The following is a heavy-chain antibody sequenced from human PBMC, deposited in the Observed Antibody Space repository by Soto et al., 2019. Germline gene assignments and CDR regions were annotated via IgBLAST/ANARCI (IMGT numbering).Heavy chain of an antibody. J-gene: IGHJ3*02. CDR1: GFTFSSYG. CDR2: ISYDGSNK. CDR3: PKEDGGSSDAFDI. D-gene: IGHD1-26*01. Sequence: GGSLRLSCAASGFTFSSYGMHWVRQAPGKGLEWVAVISYDGSNKYYADSVKGRFTISRDNSKNTLYLQMNSLRAEDTAVYYCPKEDGGSSDAFDIWGQGTMVTVSS. V-gene: IGHV3-30*18.